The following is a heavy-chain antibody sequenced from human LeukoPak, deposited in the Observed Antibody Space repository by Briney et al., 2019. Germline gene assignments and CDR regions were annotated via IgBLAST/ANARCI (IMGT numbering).Heavy chain of an antibody. J-gene: IGHJ3*02. CDR3: ARHVWLGPFDI. CDR2: IYSSGTT. CDR1: GGSIRSYY. Sequence: PSETLSLTCTGSGGSIRSYYWSWIRQPPGKGLEWIGYIYSSGTTYYNPSLKSRVTISLDTSKTQFSLKLSSVTAADTAIYYCARHVWLGPFDIWGQGTMVTVSS. D-gene: IGHD3-16*01. V-gene: IGHV4-59*08.